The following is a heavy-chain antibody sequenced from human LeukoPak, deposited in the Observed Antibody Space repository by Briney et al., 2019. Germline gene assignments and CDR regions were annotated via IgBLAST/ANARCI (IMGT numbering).Heavy chain of an antibody. J-gene: IGHJ4*02. CDR1: GYTFTSYG. D-gene: IGHD3-9*01. V-gene: IGHV1-2*02. CDR2: MNPKSGGT. Sequence: ASVKVSCKASGYTFTSYGISWVRQAPGQGLEWMGWMNPKSGGTNYAQKFEARVTMNRDTSISTAYMELSRLRFDDTAVYYCARSPDILTGEKFDYWGQGTLVTVSS. CDR3: ARSPDILTGEKFDY.